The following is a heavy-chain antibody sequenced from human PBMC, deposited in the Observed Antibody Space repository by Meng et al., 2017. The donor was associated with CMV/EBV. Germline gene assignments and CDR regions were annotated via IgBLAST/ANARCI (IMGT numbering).Heavy chain of an antibody. Sequence: SVKVSCKASGGTFSSYTISWVQQAPGQGLEWMGRIIPILGIANYAQKFQGRVTITADKPTSTAYMELSSLRSEDTAVYYCATRSTAMVPNPIYYGMDVWGQGTTVTVSS. CDR1: GGTFSSYT. CDR3: ATRSTAMVPNPIYYGMDV. D-gene: IGHD5-18*01. V-gene: IGHV1-69*02. J-gene: IGHJ6*02. CDR2: IIPILGIA.